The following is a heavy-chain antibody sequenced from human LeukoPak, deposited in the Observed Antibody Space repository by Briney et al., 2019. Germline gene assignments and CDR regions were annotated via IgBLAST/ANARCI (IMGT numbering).Heavy chain of an antibody. CDR1: GFTFSSYA. J-gene: IGHJ3*02. CDR2: ISGSGGST. Sequence: GGSLRLSCAASGFTFSSYAMSWVRQAPGKGLDWVSAISGSGGSTYYADSVKGRFTISRDNSKNTLYLQLNSLRAEDTAVYYCAKALLGDYGDYVGSAFDIWGQGTMVTVSS. V-gene: IGHV3-23*01. CDR3: AKALLGDYGDYVGSAFDI. D-gene: IGHD4-17*01.